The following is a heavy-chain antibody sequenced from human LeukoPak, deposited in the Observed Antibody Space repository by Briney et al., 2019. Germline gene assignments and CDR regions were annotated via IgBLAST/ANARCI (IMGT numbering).Heavy chain of an antibody. CDR3: ARMFSGCSGGSCYTEGGIDY. Sequence: GGSLRLSCAASGFTFSSYSMNWVRKAPRKGLERVSSISISSSYIYYADSVKGRFTISRDNAENSLYLKMNSLRAEDTAVYYCARMFSGCSGGSCYTEGGIDYWGQGTLVTVSS. CDR2: ISISSSYI. J-gene: IGHJ4*02. D-gene: IGHD2-15*01. CDR1: GFTFSSYS. V-gene: IGHV3-21*01.